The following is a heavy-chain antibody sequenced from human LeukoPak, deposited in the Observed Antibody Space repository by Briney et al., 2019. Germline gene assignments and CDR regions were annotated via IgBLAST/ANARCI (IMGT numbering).Heavy chain of an antibody. D-gene: IGHD2-2*01. V-gene: IGHV4-59*12. Sequence: SETLSLTCTVSGGSISSYYWSWIRQPPGKGLEWIGYIYYSGSTNYNPSLKSRVTISVDTSKNQFSLKLSSVTAADTAVYYCARDPPEKRDAFDIWGQGTMVTVSP. J-gene: IGHJ3*02. CDR2: IYYSGST. CDR3: ARDPPEKRDAFDI. CDR1: GGSISSYY.